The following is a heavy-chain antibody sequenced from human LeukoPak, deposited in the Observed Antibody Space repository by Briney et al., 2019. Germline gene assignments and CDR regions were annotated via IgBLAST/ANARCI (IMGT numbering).Heavy chain of an antibody. CDR1: GYSFPTYW. D-gene: IGHD2-2*03. V-gene: IGHV5-51*01. CDR2: IYPDESNI. J-gene: IGHJ4*02. CDR3: ARPPARGYSSSFEY. Sequence: GESLKISCKGSGYSFPTYWIAWVRQMPGKGLEWMGIIYPDESNIRYSPSFQGQVTISADKSISTAYLQWSSLKASDTAMYYCARPPARGYSSSFEYWGQGTLVTVSS.